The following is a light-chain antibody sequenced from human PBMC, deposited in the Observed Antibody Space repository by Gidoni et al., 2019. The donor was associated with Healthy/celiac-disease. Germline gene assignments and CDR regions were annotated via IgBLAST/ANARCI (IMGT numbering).Light chain of an antibody. J-gene: IGKJ2*01. V-gene: IGKV1-39*01. CDR1: QSISSY. CDR2: AAS. CDR3: QQSYSTPYT. Sequence: IQMPHSPSSLSASVGDRVTITCRASQSISSYLNWYQQKPGKAPKLLIYAASSLQSGVPSRFSGSGAGTDFTLTISSLQPEDFATYYWQQSYSTPYTFGHXTKLEIK.